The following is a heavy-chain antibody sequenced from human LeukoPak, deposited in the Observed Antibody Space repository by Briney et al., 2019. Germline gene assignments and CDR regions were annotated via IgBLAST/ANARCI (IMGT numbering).Heavy chain of an antibody. V-gene: IGHV4-39*07. J-gene: IGHJ6*03. D-gene: IGHD3-22*01. Sequence: SETLSLTCTVSGGSISSSSYYWGWIRQPPGKGLEWTGSIYYSGSTYYNPSLKSRVTISVDTSKNQFSLKLSSVTAADTAVYYCARVDRYYDSSGYYPRGHYYYYMDVWGKGTTVTVSS. CDR2: IYYSGST. CDR3: ARVDRYYDSSGYYPRGHYYYYMDV. CDR1: GGSISSSSYY.